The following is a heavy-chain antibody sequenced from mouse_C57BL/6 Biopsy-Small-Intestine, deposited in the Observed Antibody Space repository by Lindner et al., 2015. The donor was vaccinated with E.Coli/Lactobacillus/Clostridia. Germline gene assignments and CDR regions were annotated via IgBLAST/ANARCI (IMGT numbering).Heavy chain of an antibody. CDR1: GYTFTDFE. J-gene: IGHJ3*01. Sequence: VQLQESGAELVRPGASATLSCKASGYTFTDFEMNWVKQTPVLGLEWIGAVDPETGGSANNQKLKAKAILTADKSSSTAYMELRSLTSEDSAVYYCTRGGWLLPFTYWGQGTLVTVSA. CDR3: TRGGWLLPFTY. V-gene: IGHV1-15*01. CDR2: VDPETGGS. D-gene: IGHD2-3*01.